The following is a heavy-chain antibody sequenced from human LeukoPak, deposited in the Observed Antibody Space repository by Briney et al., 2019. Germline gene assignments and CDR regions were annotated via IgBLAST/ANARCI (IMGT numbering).Heavy chain of an antibody. CDR1: GLTFSSYG. CDR2: IWYDGSNK. J-gene: IGHJ3*02. CDR3: ARDRRTHCSSTSCFNAFDI. Sequence: GGSLRLSCAASGLTFSSYGMHWVRQAPGKGLEWVAIIWYDGSNKYYADSVKGRFTISRDNSKNTMYMQMNSLRAEDTAVYYCARDRRTHCSSTSCFNAFDIWGQGTMVTVSS. V-gene: IGHV3-33*01. D-gene: IGHD2-2*01.